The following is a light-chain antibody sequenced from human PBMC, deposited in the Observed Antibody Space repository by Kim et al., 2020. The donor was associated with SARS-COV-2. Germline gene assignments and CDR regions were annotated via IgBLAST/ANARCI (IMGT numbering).Light chain of an antibody. J-gene: IGKJ1*01. Sequence: ASVGDRVTITCRASQDISNYLAWFQHKPGQAPQSLIYAASSLRSEVPSRFSGSGSGTDFTLTINSLQPEDFATYYCQQYDSYPRTFGQGTKVDIK. CDR2: AAS. CDR3: QQYDSYPRT. CDR1: QDISNY. V-gene: IGKV1-16*01.